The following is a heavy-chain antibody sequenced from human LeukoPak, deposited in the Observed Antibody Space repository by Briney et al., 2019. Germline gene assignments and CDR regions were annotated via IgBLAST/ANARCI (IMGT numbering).Heavy chain of an antibody. CDR2: IKSKTDGGTT. V-gene: IGHV3-15*01. Sequence: GGSLRPSCAASGFTFSNAWMSWVRQAPGKGLEWVGRIKSKTDGGTTDDAAPVKGRFTISRDDSKNTLYLQMNSLKTEDTAVYYCTTVVTMVRGVIKQSYWGQGTLVTVSS. D-gene: IGHD3-10*01. CDR3: TTVVTMVRGVIKQSY. CDR1: GFTFSNAW. J-gene: IGHJ4*02.